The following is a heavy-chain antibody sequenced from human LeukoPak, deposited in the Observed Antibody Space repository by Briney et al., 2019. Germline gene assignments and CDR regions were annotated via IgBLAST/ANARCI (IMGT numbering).Heavy chain of an antibody. CDR1: GFTVSSNY. Sequence: GGSLRLSCAASGFTVSSNYMSWVRQAPGKGLEWASVIYTSGSTSYADSVKGRFTVSRDNSKNTLYLQMNSLRAEDTAVYYCASQVWGYSYGYVHYWGQGTLVTVSS. CDR3: ASQVWGYSYGYVHY. J-gene: IGHJ4*02. V-gene: IGHV3-53*01. CDR2: IYTSGST. D-gene: IGHD5-18*01.